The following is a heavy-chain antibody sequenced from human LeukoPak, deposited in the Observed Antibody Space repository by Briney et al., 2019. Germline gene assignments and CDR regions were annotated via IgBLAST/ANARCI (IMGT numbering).Heavy chain of an antibody. CDR2: IHYSGST. J-gene: IGHJ4*02. CDR1: DDSISNNY. Sequence: TSETLSLTFSVSDDSISNNYWSWIRHPPGKGLEWFGYIHYSGSTNYNPSLNSRVTISVETSKKQVYLKVTSVTAADTAVYYCTRGEAYYGSGSFLVWWGQGTLVTVSS. V-gene: IGHV4-59*01. CDR3: TRGEAYYGSGSFLVW. D-gene: IGHD3-10*01.